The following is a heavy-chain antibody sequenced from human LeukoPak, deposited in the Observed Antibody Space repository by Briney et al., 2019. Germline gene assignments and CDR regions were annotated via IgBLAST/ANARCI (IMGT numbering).Heavy chain of an antibody. V-gene: IGHV3-23*01. CDR2: FCGGGPTT. CDR3: AKRPSESCANGGCHFDS. D-gene: IGHD2-8*01. CDR1: GFTFSTYA. Sequence: GGSLRLSCAASGFTFSTYAMNWVPQAPAKGLEWVSTFCGGGPTTDYADSVKDRFTISRDNSKNTLYLQMNSLRAEDTAAYYCAKRPSESCANGGCHFDSWGQGTLVTVSP. J-gene: IGHJ4*02.